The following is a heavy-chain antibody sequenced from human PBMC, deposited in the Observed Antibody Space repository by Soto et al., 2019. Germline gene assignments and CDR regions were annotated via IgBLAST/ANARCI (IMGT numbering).Heavy chain of an antibody. V-gene: IGHV3-30*18. J-gene: IGHJ6*02. D-gene: IGHD3-10*01. CDR1: GVTFSVYG. Sequence: SLRLSCSASGVTFSVYGMHWFRQAPGKGLEWVAVISYDGSNKYDADSVKGRFTISRDNSKNTLYLQMNSLRAEDTAVYYCAKDKFGRHTVRVHYYYSGMAVWGQGTTVIVS. CDR3: AKDKFGRHTVRVHYYYSGMAV. CDR2: ISYDGSNK.